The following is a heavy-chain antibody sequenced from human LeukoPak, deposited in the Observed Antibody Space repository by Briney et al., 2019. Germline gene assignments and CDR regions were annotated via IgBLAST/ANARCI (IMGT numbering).Heavy chain of an antibody. J-gene: IGHJ4*02. CDR1: GFTVSSNY. CDR3: AREGLLPEYCSGGSCYSRANDY. CDR2: IYSGGST. Sequence: PGGSLRLSCAASGFTVSSNYMSWVRQAPGKGLEWVSVIYSGGSTYYADSVKGRFTISRDNSKNTLYLQMNSLRAEDTAVYYCAREGLLPEYCSGGSCYSRANDYWGQGTLVTVSS. V-gene: IGHV3-53*01. D-gene: IGHD2-15*01.